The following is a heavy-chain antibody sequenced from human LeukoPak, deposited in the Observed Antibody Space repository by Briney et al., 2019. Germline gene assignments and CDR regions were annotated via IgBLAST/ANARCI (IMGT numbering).Heavy chain of an antibody. CDR1: GGSIGTYY. J-gene: IGHJ3*02. D-gene: IGHD5-12*01. CDR2: IYTSGST. Sequence: SETLSLTCTVSGGSIGTYYWSWIRQPPGKGLEWIGYIYTSGSTNYNPSLKSRVTIPVDMSKNQFSLKLSSVTAADTAVYYCARQSGNGYSGYDFQAFDIWGQGTMVTVSS. V-gene: IGHV4-4*09. CDR3: ARQSGNGYSGYDFQAFDI.